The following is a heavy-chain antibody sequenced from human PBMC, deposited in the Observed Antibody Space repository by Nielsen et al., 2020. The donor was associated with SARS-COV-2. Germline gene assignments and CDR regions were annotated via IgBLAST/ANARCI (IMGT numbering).Heavy chain of an antibody. CDR1: GFTFSSYW. CDR2: IKQDGSEK. V-gene: IGHV3-7*01. Sequence: GESLKISCAASGFTFSSYWMSWVRQAPGKGLEWVANIKQDGSEKYYVDSVKGRFTISRDNAKNSLYLQMNSLRAEDTAVYYCAREHTIFGVVNGYWGQGTLVTVSS. CDR3: AREHTIFGVVNGY. D-gene: IGHD3-3*01. J-gene: IGHJ4*02.